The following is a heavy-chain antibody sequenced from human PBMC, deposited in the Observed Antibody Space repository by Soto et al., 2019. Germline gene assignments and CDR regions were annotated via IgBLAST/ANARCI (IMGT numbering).Heavy chain of an antibody. J-gene: IGHJ6*03. Sequence: GSLRLSCAASGFTFSSYAMSWVRQAPGKGLEWVSAISGSGGSTYYADSVKGRFTISRDNSKNTLYLQMNSLRAEDTAVYYCAKPGYSSSWTYYYYYMDVWGKGTTVTVSS. CDR3: AKPGYSSSWTYYYYYMDV. D-gene: IGHD6-13*01. CDR2: ISGSGGST. CDR1: GFTFSSYA. V-gene: IGHV3-23*01.